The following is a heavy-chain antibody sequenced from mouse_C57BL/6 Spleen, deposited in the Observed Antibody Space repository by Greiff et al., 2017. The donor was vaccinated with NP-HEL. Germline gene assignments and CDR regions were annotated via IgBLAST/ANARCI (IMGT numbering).Heavy chain of an antibody. V-gene: IGHV3-6*01. CDR2: ISYDGSN. J-gene: IGHJ3*01. Sequence: EVHLVESGPGLVKPSQSLSLTCSVTGYSITSGYYWNWIRQFPGNKLEWMGYISYDGSNNYNPSLKNRISITRDTSKNQFFLKLNSVTTEDTATYYCARDRGFLFAYWGQGTLVTVSA. CDR3: ARDRGFLFAY. CDR1: GYSITSGYY.